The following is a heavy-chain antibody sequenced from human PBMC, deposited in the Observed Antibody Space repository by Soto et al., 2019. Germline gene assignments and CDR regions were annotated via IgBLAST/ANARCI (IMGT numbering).Heavy chain of an antibody. CDR3: ARLGARRRYYYYYMDV. CDR2: IYYSGST. D-gene: IGHD6-6*01. J-gene: IGHJ6*03. CDR1: GGSISSGGYY. Sequence: PSETLSLTCTVSGGSISSGGYYWSWIRQHPGKGLEWIGYIYYSGSTYYNPSLKSRDTISVDTSKNQLSLKLSYVTAADMAVYYCARLGARRRYYYYYMDVWGKGTTVTVSS. V-gene: IGHV4-31*03.